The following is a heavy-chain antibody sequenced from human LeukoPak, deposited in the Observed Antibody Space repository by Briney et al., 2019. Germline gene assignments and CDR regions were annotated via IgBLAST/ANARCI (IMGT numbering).Heavy chain of an antibody. CDR3: ARDDYGDYG. D-gene: IGHD4-17*01. CDR1: GGSISSSSYY. J-gene: IGHJ4*02. Sequence: SETLSLTCTVSGGSISSSSYYWGWIRQPPGRGLEWIGSIYYSGSTYYNPSLKSRVTISVDTSKNQFSLKLSSVTAADTAVYYCARDDYGDYGWGQGILVTVSS. V-gene: IGHV4-39*07. CDR2: IYYSGST.